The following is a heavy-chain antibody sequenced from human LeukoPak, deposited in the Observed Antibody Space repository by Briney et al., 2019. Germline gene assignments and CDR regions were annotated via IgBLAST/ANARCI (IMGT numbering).Heavy chain of an antibody. CDR3: ARLWAVDY. CDR1: GFTFSSYS. V-gene: IGHV3-7*01. J-gene: IGHJ4*02. CDR2: IKQDGSEK. Sequence: GGSLRLSCAASGFTFSSYSMSWVRQAPGKGLEWVANIKQDGSEKYYVDSVKGRFTISRDNAKNSLYLQMNSLRAEDTAVYYCARLWAVDYWGQGTLVTVSS. D-gene: IGHD3-10*01.